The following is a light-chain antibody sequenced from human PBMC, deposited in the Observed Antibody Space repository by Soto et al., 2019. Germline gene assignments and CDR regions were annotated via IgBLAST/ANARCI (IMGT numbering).Light chain of an antibody. CDR2: AAS. J-gene: IGKJ1*01. CDR1: QSISSY. V-gene: IGKV1-39*01. Sequence: DIQMTQSPSSLSASVGDRVTITCRASQSISSYLNWYQQKPGKAPNLLIYAASSLQSGVPSRFSGSASGTDFTLHISTLQPEDVATYYCQQSYSTPRTFGQGTKVEIK. CDR3: QQSYSTPRT.